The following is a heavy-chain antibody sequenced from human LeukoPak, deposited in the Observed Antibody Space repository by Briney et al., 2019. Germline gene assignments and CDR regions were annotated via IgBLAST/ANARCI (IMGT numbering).Heavy chain of an antibody. CDR1: GGSISSYY. D-gene: IGHD6-13*01. Sequence: PSETLSLTCTVSGGSISSYYWSWIRQPPGKGLEWIGYIYYSGSTNYNPSLKSRVTISVDTSKNQFSLKLSSVTAADTAVYYCARGLAAAGKGGYNWFDPWGQGTLVTVSS. CDR2: IYYSGST. V-gene: IGHV4-59*01. CDR3: ARGLAAAGKGGYNWFDP. J-gene: IGHJ5*02.